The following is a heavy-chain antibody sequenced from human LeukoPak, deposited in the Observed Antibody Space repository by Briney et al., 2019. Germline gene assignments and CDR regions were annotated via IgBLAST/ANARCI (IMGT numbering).Heavy chain of an antibody. CDR1: GYTFTSYG. J-gene: IGHJ4*02. CDR2: ISAYNGNT. V-gene: IGHV1-18*01. Sequence: ASVKVSCKASGYTFTSYGISWLRQAPGQGLEWMGWISAYNGNTNYAQKLQGRVTMTTDTSTSTAYMELRSLRADVTAVYYCARDPPRDSFDYWCQGTMVTVSS. CDR3: ARDPPRDSFDY.